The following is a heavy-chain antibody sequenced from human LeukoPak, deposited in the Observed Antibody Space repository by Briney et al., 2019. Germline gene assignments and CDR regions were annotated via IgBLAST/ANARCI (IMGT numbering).Heavy chain of an antibody. CDR1: GYTFTGYY. CDR2: INPNSGGT. Sequence: VASVKVSCKASGYTFTGYYMHWVRQAPGQGLEWMGWINPNSGGTNYAQKFQGRVTMTRDTSISTAYMELSRLRSDDTAAYYCARAVCSGGSCYSYFDYWGQGTLVTVSS. J-gene: IGHJ4*02. CDR3: ARAVCSGGSCYSYFDY. D-gene: IGHD2-15*01. V-gene: IGHV1-2*02.